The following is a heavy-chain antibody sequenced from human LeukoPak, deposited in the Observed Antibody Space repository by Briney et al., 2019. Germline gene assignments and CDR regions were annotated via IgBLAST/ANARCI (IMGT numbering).Heavy chain of an antibody. CDR1: GFTLSAYG. J-gene: IGHJ4*02. Sequence: GRSLRLSCVDSGFTLSAYGMHWVRQAPGKGLEWVAFIRYDGSNKYYADSVKGRFTISRDNSKNTLYLQMNSLRAEDTAVYYCAKDRMVRGVIIKGVYYFDYWGQGTLVTVSS. V-gene: IGHV3-30*02. D-gene: IGHD3-10*01. CDR3: AKDRMVRGVIIKGVYYFDY. CDR2: IRYDGSNK.